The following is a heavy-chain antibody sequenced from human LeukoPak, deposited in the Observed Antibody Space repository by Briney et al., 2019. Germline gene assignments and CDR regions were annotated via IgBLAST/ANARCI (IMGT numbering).Heavy chain of an antibody. J-gene: IGHJ4*02. V-gene: IGHV1-46*01. CDR3: ASIAVAGSEGQIFDY. CDR2: INPSGGST. D-gene: IGHD6-19*01. Sequence: DSVNVSCKASGYTFTSYYMHWVRQAPGQGLEWMGIINPSGGSTSYAQKFQGRVTMTRDTSTSTVYMELSSLRSEDTAVYYCASIAVAGSEGQIFDYWGQGTLVTVSS. CDR1: GYTFTSYY.